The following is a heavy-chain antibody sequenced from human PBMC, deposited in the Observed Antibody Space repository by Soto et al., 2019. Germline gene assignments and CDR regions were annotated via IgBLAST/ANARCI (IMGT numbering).Heavy chain of an antibody. CDR3: ARYLETISPDY. CDR1: GFTFSSYS. Sequence: GSLRISCAASGFTFSSYSMNWVRQAPGKGLEWVSSISSSSSYIYYADSVKGRFTISRDNAKNSLYLQMNSLRAEDTAVYYCARYLETISPDYWGQGTLVTVSS. CDR2: ISSSSSYI. D-gene: IGHD3-3*01. V-gene: IGHV3-21*01. J-gene: IGHJ4*02.